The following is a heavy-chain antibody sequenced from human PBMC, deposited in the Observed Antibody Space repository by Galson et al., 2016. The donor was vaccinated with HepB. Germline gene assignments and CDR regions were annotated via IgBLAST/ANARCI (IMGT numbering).Heavy chain of an antibody. CDR3: ARGAGTFDY. J-gene: IGHJ4*02. D-gene: IGHD6-13*01. V-gene: IGHV1-3*01. CDR2: ISGGNGHT. Sequence: SVKVSCKASGYSFTNFALHWVRQAPGQRLEWIGWISGGNGHTKYSQKFQGRVTITGDISATTVYMELSSLTSEDTAVYFCARGAGTFDYWGQRTLVTVSS. CDR1: GYSFTNFA.